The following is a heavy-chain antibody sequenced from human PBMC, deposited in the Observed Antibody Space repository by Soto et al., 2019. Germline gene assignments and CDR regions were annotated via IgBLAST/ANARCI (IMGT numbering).Heavy chain of an antibody. CDR3: ASDSGSTNWFLDL. J-gene: IGHJ2*01. Sequence: SETLSLTCAVSGCSISSGGYSWSWIRQPPGKGLEWIGYIYHGGSTNYNPSLKSRVTISVDTSKNQFSLKLSSVTAADTAVYYCASDSGSTNWFLDLWGRGTLVTVSS. CDR2: IYHGGST. D-gene: IGHD3-22*01. V-gene: IGHV4-30-2*02. CDR1: GCSISSGGYS.